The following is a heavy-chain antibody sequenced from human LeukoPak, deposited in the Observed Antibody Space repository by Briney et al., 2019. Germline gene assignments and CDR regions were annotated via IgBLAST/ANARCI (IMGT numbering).Heavy chain of an antibody. V-gene: IGHV1-8*01. CDR1: GYIFTNYG. Sequence: GASVKVSCKASGYIFTNYGITWVRQAPGQGLEWMGWMNPNSGNTGYAQKFQGRVTMTRNTSISTAYMELSSLRSEDTAVYYCARGRSSYFDYWGQGTLVTVSS. CDR3: ARGRSSYFDY. J-gene: IGHJ4*02. CDR2: MNPNSGNT.